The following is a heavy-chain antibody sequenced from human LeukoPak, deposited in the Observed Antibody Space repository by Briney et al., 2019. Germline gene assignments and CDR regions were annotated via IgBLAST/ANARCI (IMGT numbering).Heavy chain of an antibody. CDR3: ARGRTVTTSGAWFDP. Sequence: ASVKVSCKASGYTFTNYYMHWVRQAPGQGLEWMGIFNPRGGSTSYAQKFQGRVTMTRDTSTSTVYMELSSLRSEDTAVYYCARGRTVTTSGAWFDPWGQGTLVTVSS. CDR2: FNPRGGST. D-gene: IGHD4-17*01. V-gene: IGHV1-46*01. CDR1: GYTFTNYY. J-gene: IGHJ5*02.